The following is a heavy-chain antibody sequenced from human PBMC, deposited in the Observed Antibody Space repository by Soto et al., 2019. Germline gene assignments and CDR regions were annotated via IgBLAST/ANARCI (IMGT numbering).Heavy chain of an antibody. CDR1: GDSISTDY. V-gene: IGHV4-59*01. CDR3: AGEPMAGPKAHSVDI. D-gene: IGHD6-19*01. J-gene: IGHJ3*02. CDR2: IYYGGST. Sequence: SETLSLTCTVSGDSISTDYWSWIRQSPGKGLEWIGFIYYGGSTNYNPSLKSRVTISVDTPKNQFSLNLTSVTAADTAVYYCAGEPMAGPKAHSVDIWGQGTVVT.